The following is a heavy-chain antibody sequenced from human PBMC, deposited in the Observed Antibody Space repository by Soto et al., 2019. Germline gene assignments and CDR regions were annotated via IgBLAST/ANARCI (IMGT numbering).Heavy chain of an antibody. Sequence: GASVKVSCKASGYTFTSYYMHWVRQAPGQGLEWMGKINPSGGSTSYAQKFQGRVTMTRDTSTSTVYMELSSLRSEDTAVYYCARDIVVVVAAPQHHSQYYYYYGMDVWGQGTTVTVSS. CDR3: ARDIVVVVAAPQHHSQYYYYYGMDV. V-gene: IGHV1-46*01. D-gene: IGHD2-15*01. CDR2: INPSGGST. J-gene: IGHJ6*02. CDR1: GYTFTSYY.